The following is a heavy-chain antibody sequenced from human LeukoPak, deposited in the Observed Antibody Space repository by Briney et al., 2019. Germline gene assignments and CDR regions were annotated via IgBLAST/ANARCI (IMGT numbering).Heavy chain of an antibody. Sequence: NPGGSLRLSCAASGFTFSSYTMNWVRQAPGKGLEWVSSISSSSSYIYYADSVKDRFTISRDNAKNSLYLQMNSLRAEDTAVYYCARDGKADYYGSGNPPRYWYFDLWGRSTLVTVSS. D-gene: IGHD3-10*01. V-gene: IGHV3-21*01. CDR2: ISSSSSYI. CDR3: ARDGKADYYGSGNPPRYWYFDL. CDR1: GFTFSSYT. J-gene: IGHJ2*01.